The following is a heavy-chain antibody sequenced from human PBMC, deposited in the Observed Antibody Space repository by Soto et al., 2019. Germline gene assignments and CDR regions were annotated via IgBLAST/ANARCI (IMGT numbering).Heavy chain of an antibody. CDR1: GFAFSSYG. CDR2: IWYDGSNK. V-gene: IGHV3-33*01. Sequence: GGSLRLSCAASGFAFSSYGMHWVRQAPGKGLEWVAVIWYDGSNKYYADSVKGRFTISRDNSKNTLYLQMNSLRAEDTAVYYCARVSYGYSFDYWGQGTRVTVSS. CDR3: ARVSYGYSFDY. J-gene: IGHJ4*02. D-gene: IGHD5-18*01.